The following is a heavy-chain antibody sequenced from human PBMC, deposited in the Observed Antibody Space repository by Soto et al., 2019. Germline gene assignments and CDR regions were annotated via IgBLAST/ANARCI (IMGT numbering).Heavy chain of an antibody. CDR1: GGSISSGDYY. Sequence: PSETLSLTCTVSGGSISSGDYYWSWIRQPPGKGLEWIGYIYYSGSTYYNPSLKSRVTISVDTSKNQFSLKLSSVTAADTAVYYCARVKHYGFWSGYYGLWGQGTLVTVSS. J-gene: IGHJ4*02. V-gene: IGHV4-30-4*01. D-gene: IGHD3-3*01. CDR2: IYYSGST. CDR3: ARVKHYGFWSGYYGL.